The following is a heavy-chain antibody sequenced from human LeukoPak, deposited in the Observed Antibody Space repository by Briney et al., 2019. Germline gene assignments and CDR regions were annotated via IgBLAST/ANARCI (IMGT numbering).Heavy chain of an antibody. Sequence: PGGSLRLSCAASGFTFDDYAMHWVRQAPGKGLEWISGISWNSGSIGYADSVKGRFTISRDNAKNSLYLQMNSLRAEDTALYYCAKDRTMIASDGMDVWGQGTTVTVSS. D-gene: IGHD3-22*01. J-gene: IGHJ6*02. CDR1: GFTFDDYA. CDR3: AKDRTMIASDGMDV. V-gene: IGHV3-9*01. CDR2: ISWNSGSI.